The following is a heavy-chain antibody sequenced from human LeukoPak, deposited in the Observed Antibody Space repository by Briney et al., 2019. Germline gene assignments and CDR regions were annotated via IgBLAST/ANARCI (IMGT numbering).Heavy chain of an antibody. D-gene: IGHD2-15*01. CDR2: ISAYNGNT. CDR1: GYTFTGYY. Sequence: GASVKVSCKASGYTFTGYYMHWVRQAPGQGLEWMGWISAYNGNTNYAQKLQGRVTMTTDTSTSTAYMELRSLRSDDTAVYCCARDLDSYPVVAATPFWFDPWGQGTLVTVSS. V-gene: IGHV1-18*04. CDR3: ARDLDSYPVVAATPFWFDP. J-gene: IGHJ5*02.